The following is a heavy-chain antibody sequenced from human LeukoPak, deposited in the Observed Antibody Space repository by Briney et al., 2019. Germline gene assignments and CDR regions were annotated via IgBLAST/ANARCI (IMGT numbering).Heavy chain of an antibody. D-gene: IGHD3-10*01. V-gene: IGHV4-4*02. Sequence: SETLSLTCTVSGGSISSSTWWSWVRQPPGKGLEWIGEIYHSGSTNYNPSLKSRVTISVDKSKNQFSLKLSSVTAADTAVYYCARDAPYGSGRNFDYWGQGTLVTVSS. J-gene: IGHJ4*02. CDR1: GGSISSSTW. CDR3: ARDAPYGSGRNFDY. CDR2: IYHSGST.